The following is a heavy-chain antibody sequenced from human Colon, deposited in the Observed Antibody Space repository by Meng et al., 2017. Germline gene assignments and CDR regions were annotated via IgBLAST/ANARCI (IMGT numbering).Heavy chain of an antibody. J-gene: IGHJ4*02. CDR1: GGSICSGDYS. V-gene: IGHV4-30-4*01. Sequence: QVQLQAAVPGLLKPAQTLSLPCTVSGGSICSGDYSWSWLRQPPGKGLEWIGYIYYSGSTYYNPSLKSRVTISVDTSKNQFSLKLSSVTAADTAVYYCARGPTTYFDYWGQGTLVTVSS. D-gene: IGHD4-17*01. CDR3: ARGPTTYFDY. CDR2: IYYSGST.